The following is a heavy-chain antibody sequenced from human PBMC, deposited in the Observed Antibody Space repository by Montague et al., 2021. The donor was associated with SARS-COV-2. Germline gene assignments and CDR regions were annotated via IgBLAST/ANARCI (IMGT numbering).Heavy chain of an antibody. CDR2: ILLNGEQ. Sequence: PALVKPTQTLTLTCTVSGFSLNNRLGVTWIRQPPGKALEWLAHILLNGEQSVTTSLKTRVTVSRDTSKNQVVLSMTNVDPADTATYYCARIRSDPPLLYLCVWDYYFDFWGQGILVAVSS. CDR1: GFSLNNRLG. D-gene: IGHD3-16*02. J-gene: IGHJ4*02. CDR3: ARIRSDPPLLYLCVWDYYFDF. V-gene: IGHV2-26*01.